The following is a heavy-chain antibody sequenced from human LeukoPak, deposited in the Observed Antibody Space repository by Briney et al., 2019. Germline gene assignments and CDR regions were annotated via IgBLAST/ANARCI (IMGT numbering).Heavy chain of an antibody. J-gene: IGHJ3*02. CDR1: GGSFSGYY. CDR2: INHSGST. CDR3: ARVWDYYGSGSPTDAFDI. V-gene: IGHV4-34*01. D-gene: IGHD3-10*01. Sequence: SETLSLTCAVYGGSFSGYYWSWIRQPPGKGLEWIGEINHSGSTNYNPSLKSRVTISVDTSKNQFSLKLSSVTAADTAVYYCARVWDYYGSGSPTDAFDIWGQGTMVTVSS.